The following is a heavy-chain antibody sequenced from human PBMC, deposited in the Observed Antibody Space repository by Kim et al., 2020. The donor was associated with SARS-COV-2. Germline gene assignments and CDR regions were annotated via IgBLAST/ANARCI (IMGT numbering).Heavy chain of an antibody. J-gene: IGHJ4*02. CDR3: ARGGVTGSLLDY. V-gene: IGHV3-74*01. D-gene: IGHD1-1*01. CDR1: GVSVTTYW. CDR2: LNHGGTST. Sequence: GGSLRLSCTASGVSVTTYWMHWVRQVPGKGLQWVSRLNHGGTSTTYADFVKGRFAISRDNLKATLYLRMNSLRAEDTAVYFCARGGVTGSLLDYWGQGTLVTVSS.